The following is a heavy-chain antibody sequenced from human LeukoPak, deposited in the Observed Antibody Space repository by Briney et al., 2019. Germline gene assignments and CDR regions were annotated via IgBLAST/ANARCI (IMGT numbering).Heavy chain of an antibody. CDR3: ANYSGSSRWFDY. J-gene: IGHJ4*02. Sequence: GGSLRLSCAASGFTFSSYAMSWVRQAPGKGLEWVPAISGSGGSTYYADSVKGRFTISRDNSKNTLYLQMNSLRAEDTAVYYCANYSGSSRWFDYWGQGTLVTVSS. CDR1: GFTFSSYA. V-gene: IGHV3-23*01. D-gene: IGHD6-13*01. CDR2: ISGSGGST.